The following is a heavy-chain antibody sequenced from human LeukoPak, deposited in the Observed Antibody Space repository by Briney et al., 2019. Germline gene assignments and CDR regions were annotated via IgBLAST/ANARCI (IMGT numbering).Heavy chain of an antibody. V-gene: IGHV4-61*01. CDR1: GGSVSSGSYY. J-gene: IGHJ6*02. CDR2: IYYSGST. Sequence: PSETLSLTCTVSGGSVSSGSYYWSWIRQPPGKGLEWIGYIYYSGSTNYNPSLKSRVTISVDPSKNQFSLKLSSVTAADTAVYYCARAPTLYSSSWPYYYYGMDVWGQGTTVTVSS. CDR3: ARAPTLYSSSWPYYYYGMDV. D-gene: IGHD6-13*01.